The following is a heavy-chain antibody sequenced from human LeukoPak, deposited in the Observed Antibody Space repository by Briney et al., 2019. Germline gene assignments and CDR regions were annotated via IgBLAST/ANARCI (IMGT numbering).Heavy chain of an antibody. CDR2: INAGNGNT. CDR1: GYTFTSYA. D-gene: IGHD3-22*01. J-gene: IGHJ4*02. CDR3: ALSSNYYGSSGYSY. Sequence: ASVKVSCKASGYTFTSYAMHWVRQAPGQRLEWMGWINAGNGNTKYSQKFQGRVTITRDTSASTAYMELSSLRSEDTAVYYCALSSNYYGSSGYSYWGQGTLVTVSS. V-gene: IGHV1-3*01.